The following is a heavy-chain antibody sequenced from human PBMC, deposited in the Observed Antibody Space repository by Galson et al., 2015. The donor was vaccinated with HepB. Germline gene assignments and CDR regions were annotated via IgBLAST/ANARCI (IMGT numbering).Heavy chain of an antibody. CDR1: GFTFSSYS. D-gene: IGHD3-9*01. J-gene: IGHJ4*02. Sequence: SLRLSCAASGFTFSSYSMNWVRQAPGKGLEWVSSISSSSSYIYYADSVKGRFTISRDNAKNSLYLQMNSLRAEDTAVYYCASSYDILTGYYSVDYWGQGTLVTVSS. CDR2: ISSSSSYI. V-gene: IGHV3-21*01. CDR3: ASSYDILTGYYSVDY.